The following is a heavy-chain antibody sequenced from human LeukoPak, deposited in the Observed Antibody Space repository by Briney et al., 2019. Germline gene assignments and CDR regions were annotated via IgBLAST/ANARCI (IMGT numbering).Heavy chain of an antibody. CDR3: AKPMSTGIDRGALDV. CDR1: GFTFSSYG. J-gene: IGHJ3*01. Sequence: PGGSLRLSCAASGFTFSSYGMHWVRQAPGKGLEWVAVILYDGSDKFYADSVKGRFTISRDNSKNTLYLQMNSLRAEDTAVYYCAKPMSTGIDRGALDVWGQGTMVTVSS. V-gene: IGHV3-33*06. CDR2: ILYDGSDK. D-gene: IGHD1-1*01.